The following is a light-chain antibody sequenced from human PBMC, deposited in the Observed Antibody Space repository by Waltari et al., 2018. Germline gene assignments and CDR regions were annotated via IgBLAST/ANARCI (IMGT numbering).Light chain of an antibody. V-gene: IGKV3-11*01. CDR2: GAS. CDR1: QSVSSY. Sequence: EIVLTQSPATLSLSPGERATLSCRASQSVSSYLAWYQQKPGQAPRLLIYGASNRATGIPARFSGSGSGKDFTLTISSLEPEDFAVYYCQQRSNWPPMYTFGQGTKLEIK. CDR3: QQRSNWPPMYT. J-gene: IGKJ2*01.